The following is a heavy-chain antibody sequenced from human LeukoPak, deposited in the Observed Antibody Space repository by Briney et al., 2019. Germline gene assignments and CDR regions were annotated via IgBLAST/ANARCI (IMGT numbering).Heavy chain of an antibody. CDR2: IRVYNGNT. Sequence: ASVKVSCKASGNTFTNYGISWVRQAPGQGLEWMGWIRVYNGNTNYAQKLQGRVTMTTDTSTSTAYMELSSLRSDDTAVYYCARGLVWNCSSTSCYYWFDPWGQGTLVTVSS. CDR3: ARGLVWNCSSTSCYYWFDP. V-gene: IGHV1-18*01. CDR1: GNTFTNYG. D-gene: IGHD2-2*01. J-gene: IGHJ5*02.